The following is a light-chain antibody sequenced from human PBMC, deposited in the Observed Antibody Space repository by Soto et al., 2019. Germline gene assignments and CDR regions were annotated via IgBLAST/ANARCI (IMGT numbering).Light chain of an antibody. CDR1: QTIDSY. V-gene: IGKV1-39*01. CDR3: QQYKRYSLT. CDR2: AAS. J-gene: IGKJ4*01. Sequence: DVLMTQSPSSLSASVGDRVTITCRASQTIDSYLSWYQQKPGKAPNLLIFAASSLHSGVPSRFTGSGSETDFTLTISSLQPDDSATYYCQQYKRYSLTFGGGTKVEIK.